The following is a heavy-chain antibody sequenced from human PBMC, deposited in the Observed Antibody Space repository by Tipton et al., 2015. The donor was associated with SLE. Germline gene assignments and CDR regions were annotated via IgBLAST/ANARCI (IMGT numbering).Heavy chain of an antibody. V-gene: IGHV3-30-3*01. Sequence: RSLRLSCAASGFTFSSYAMHWVRQAPGKGLEWVAVISYDGSNKYYADSVKGRFTISRDNSKNTLYLQMNSLRAEDTAVYYCARGGTGTTPYYYYGMDVWGQGTTVTVSS. J-gene: IGHJ6*02. CDR1: GFTFSSYA. D-gene: IGHD1-1*01. CDR2: ISYDGSNK. CDR3: ARGGTGTTPYYYYGMDV.